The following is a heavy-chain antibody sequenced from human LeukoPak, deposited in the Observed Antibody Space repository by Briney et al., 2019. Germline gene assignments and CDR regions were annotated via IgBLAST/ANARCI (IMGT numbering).Heavy chain of an antibody. CDR3: ARARRLGLFDY. CDR1: GFTFSSYA. D-gene: IGHD3-16*01. J-gene: IGHJ4*02. V-gene: IGHV4-39*07. CDR2: IYYSGST. Sequence: GSLRLSCAASGFTFSSYAMSWVRQAPGKGLEWIGSIYYSGSTYYNPSLKSRVTISVDTSKNQLSLKLSSVTAADTAVYYCARARRLGLFDYWGQGTLVTVSS.